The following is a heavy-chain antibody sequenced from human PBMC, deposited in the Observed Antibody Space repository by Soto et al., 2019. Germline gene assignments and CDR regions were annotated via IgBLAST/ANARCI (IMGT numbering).Heavy chain of an antibody. CDR1: GITFDDYA. D-gene: IGHD6-6*01. Sequence: EVLLVESGGNLVQPGWSLRLSCAASGITFDDYAMHWVRQAPGKGLEWVSSMSWNSGTIGYADSVKGRFTISRDNAKNSLFLQMNSLRSEDMALYYCVKDIRDFPEYNGVDVWGQGTTVTVSS. V-gene: IGHV3-9*03. CDR3: VKDIRDFPEYNGVDV. J-gene: IGHJ6*02. CDR2: MSWNSGTI.